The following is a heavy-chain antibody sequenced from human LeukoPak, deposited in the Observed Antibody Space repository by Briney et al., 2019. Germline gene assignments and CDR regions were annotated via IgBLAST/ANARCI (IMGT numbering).Heavy chain of an antibody. CDR2: INHSGST. CDR3: ARYCSSTSCVWFDP. D-gene: IGHD2-2*01. V-gene: IGHV4-34*01. Sequence: SETLSLTCAVYGGSFSGYYWSWIRQPPGKGLEWIGEINHSGSTNYNPSLKSRVTISVDTSKNQFSLKLSSVTAADTAVYYCARYCSSTSCVWFDPWGQGTLVTVSS. CDR1: GGSFSGYY. J-gene: IGHJ5*02.